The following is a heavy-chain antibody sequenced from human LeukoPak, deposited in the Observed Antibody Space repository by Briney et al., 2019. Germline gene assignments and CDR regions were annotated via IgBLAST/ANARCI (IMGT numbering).Heavy chain of an antibody. CDR1: GCTFSSYG. CDR3: ARADRGGSSWYSDY. J-gene: IGHJ4*02. CDR2: ISAYNGNT. D-gene: IGHD6-13*01. Sequence: ASVKVSCKAFGCTFSSYGYNRVRQAPGPRLEGMGWISAYNGNTNYAQKVQGRVTMTTDTSTSTTYMELRSLRSDDTAVYYCARADRGGSSWYSDYWGQGTLVTVSS. V-gene: IGHV1-18*01.